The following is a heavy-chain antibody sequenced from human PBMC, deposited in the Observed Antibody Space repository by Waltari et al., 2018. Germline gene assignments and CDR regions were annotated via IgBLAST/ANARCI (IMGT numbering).Heavy chain of an antibody. CDR2: IKEDGSEK. Sequence: EVQLVESGGGLVQPGGSLRLACAASGFPFSSYWMSWVRKAPGKGLEWVANIKEDGSEKSYVDSVKGRFTISRDNAKNSLSLQMNSLRAEDTAVYYCVRISSTATRDSWGRGTLVTVSS. CDR3: VRISSTATRDS. J-gene: IGHJ4*02. D-gene: IGHD6-6*01. V-gene: IGHV3-7*01. CDR1: GFPFSSYW.